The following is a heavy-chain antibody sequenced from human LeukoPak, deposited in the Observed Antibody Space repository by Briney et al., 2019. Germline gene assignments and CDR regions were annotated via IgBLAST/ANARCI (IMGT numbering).Heavy chain of an antibody. J-gene: IGHJ6*04. CDR3: AELGITMIGGV. CDR2: ISGSGGST. Sequence: GGSLRLSCAASGFTFSNFAMSWVRQAPGKGLEWVSAISGSGGSTYYADSVKGRFTISRDNAKNSLYLQMNSLRAEDTAVYYCAELGITMIGGVWGKGTTVTISS. CDR1: GFTFSNFA. V-gene: IGHV3-23*01. D-gene: IGHD3-10*02.